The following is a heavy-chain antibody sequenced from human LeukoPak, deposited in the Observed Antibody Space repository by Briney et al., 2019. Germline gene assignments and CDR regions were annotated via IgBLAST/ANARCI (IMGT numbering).Heavy chain of an antibody. CDR1: GFTFNRYN. CDR2: ISTSSSYI. J-gene: IGHJ4*02. V-gene: IGHV3-21*01. CDR3: AKQHQININYFDS. D-gene: IGHD1/OR15-1a*01. Sequence: PGGSLRLSCAASGFTFNRYNMNWVRRAPGKGLEWVSSISTSSSYIYYADSVRGRFTISRDNAKNSLYLQMNSLRAEDTAVYYCAKQHQININYFDSWGQETLVTVSS.